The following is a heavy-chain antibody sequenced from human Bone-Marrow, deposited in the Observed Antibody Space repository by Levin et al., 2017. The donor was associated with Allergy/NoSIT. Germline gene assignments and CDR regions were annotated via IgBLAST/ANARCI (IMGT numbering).Heavy chain of an antibody. V-gene: IGHV4-39*01. D-gene: IGHD5-18*01. Sequence: SQTLSLTCTVSGDSINSRSYYWGWIRQPPGRGLEWIGTLFYSGSTYYNSSLGGRITIFEDTSKNQFSLRLTSVTAADTAVYFCARLQPGYGIDFWGQGSLVIVSS. J-gene: IGHJ4*02. CDR3: ARLQPGYGIDF. CDR2: LFYSGST. CDR1: GDSINSRSYY.